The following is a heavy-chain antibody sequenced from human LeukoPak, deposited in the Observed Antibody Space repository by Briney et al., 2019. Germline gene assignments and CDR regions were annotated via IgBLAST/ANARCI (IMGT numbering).Heavy chain of an antibody. D-gene: IGHD5-12*01. CDR2: IKSNADDGTA. Sequence: PGGSLRLSCAASGFSFTNAWMCWVRQAPGKGLEWVGRIKSNADDGTADSAAPAKGRFTISRDDSKNTLYLQMNSLKIEDTAIYYCTTYTSGYSSRWGRGTLVTVSS. CDR1: GFSFTNAW. V-gene: IGHV3-15*01. J-gene: IGHJ4*02. CDR3: TTYTSGYSSR.